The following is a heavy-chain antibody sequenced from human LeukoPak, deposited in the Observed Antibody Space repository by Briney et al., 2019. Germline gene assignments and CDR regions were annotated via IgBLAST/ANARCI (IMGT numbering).Heavy chain of an antibody. V-gene: IGHV1-69*01. D-gene: IGHD3-22*01. J-gene: IGHJ5*02. CDR1: GGTYSSYS. Sequence: GAWVKVSCKACGGTYSSYSSSGVGQARGRGLEWMGGIISIFGTANYAQKFQGRVTITADESTSTAYMELSSLRSEDTAVYYCARAHNYYDSSGYLNWFDPWGQGTLVSVSS. CDR2: IISIFGTA. CDR3: ARAHNYYDSSGYLNWFDP.